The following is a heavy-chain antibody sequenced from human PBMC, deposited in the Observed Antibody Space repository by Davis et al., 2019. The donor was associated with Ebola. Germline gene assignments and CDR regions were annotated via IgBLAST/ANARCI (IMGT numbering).Heavy chain of an antibody. D-gene: IGHD1-26*01. CDR2: INPNSGGT. J-gene: IGHJ3*02. CDR3: ARGPSELLNDAFDI. CDR1: GGTFSSYA. V-gene: IGHV1-2*04. Sequence: ASVKVSCKASGGTFSSYAISWVRQAPGQGLEWMGWINPNSGGTNYAQKFQGWVTMTRDTSISTAYMELSRLRSDDTAVYYCARGPSELLNDAFDIWGQGTMVTVSS.